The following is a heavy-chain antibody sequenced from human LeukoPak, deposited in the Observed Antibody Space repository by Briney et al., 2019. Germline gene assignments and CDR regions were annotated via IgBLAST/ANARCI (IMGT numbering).Heavy chain of an antibody. CDR1: GGSISSSSYY. CDR3: AKDMDYYSSDY. V-gene: IGHV4-39*07. D-gene: IGHD3-10*01. Sequence: PSETLSLTCTVSGGSISSSSYYWGWIRQPPGKGLEWIGSIYYSGSTYYNPSLKSRVTISVDTSKNQFSLKLSSVTAADTAVYYCAKDMDYYSSDYWGQGTLVTVSS. CDR2: IYYSGST. J-gene: IGHJ4*02.